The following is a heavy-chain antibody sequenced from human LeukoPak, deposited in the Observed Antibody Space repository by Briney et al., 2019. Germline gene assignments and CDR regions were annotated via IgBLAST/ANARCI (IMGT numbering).Heavy chain of an antibody. J-gene: IGHJ6*03. D-gene: IGHD3-10*01. CDR2: IYPGDSDT. Sequence: GESLKISCKGSGYSFTSYWIGWVRQTPGKGLEWMGIIYPGDSDTRYSPSFQGQVTISADKSISTAYLQWSSLKASDTAMYYCARLMVRGVINPYYYYYYMDVWGKGTTVTISS. CDR1: GYSFTSYW. V-gene: IGHV5-51*01. CDR3: ARLMVRGVINPYYYYYYMDV.